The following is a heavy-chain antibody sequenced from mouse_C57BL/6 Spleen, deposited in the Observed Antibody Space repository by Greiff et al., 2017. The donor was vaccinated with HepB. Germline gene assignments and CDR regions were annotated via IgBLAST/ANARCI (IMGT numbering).Heavy chain of an antibody. D-gene: IGHD2-1*01. V-gene: IGHV1-55*01. J-gene: IGHJ1*03. CDR1: GYTFTSYW. Sequence: QVQLQQPGAELVKPGASVKMSCKASGYTFTSYWITWVKQRPGQGLEWIGDIYPGSGSTNYNEKFKSKATLTVDTSSSTAYMQLSSLTSEDSAVYYCARGYGNYWNFDVWGTGTTVTVSS. CDR3: ARGYGNYWNFDV. CDR2: IYPGSGST.